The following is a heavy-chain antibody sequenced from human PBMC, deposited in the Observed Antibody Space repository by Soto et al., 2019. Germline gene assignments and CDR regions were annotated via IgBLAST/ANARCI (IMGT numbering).Heavy chain of an antibody. V-gene: IGHV6-1*01. J-gene: IGHJ6*02. CDR3: SRDVRRAAAGITPIYYYYGMDV. D-gene: IGHD6-13*01. CDR2: TYYRSKWYN. CDR1: GDSVSSNSAA. Sequence: PSQTLSLTCAISGDSVSSNSAAWNWIRQSPSRGLEWLGRTYYRSKWYNDYAVSVKSRITINPDTSKNQFSLQLNSVTPEDTAVYYCSRDVRRAAAGITPIYYYYGMDVWGQGTTVTVSS.